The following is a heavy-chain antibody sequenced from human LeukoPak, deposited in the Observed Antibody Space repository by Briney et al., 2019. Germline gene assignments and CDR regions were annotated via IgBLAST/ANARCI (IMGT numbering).Heavy chain of an antibody. V-gene: IGHV3-30*03. CDR2: ISYDGSNK. CDR1: GLAFSRYG. CDR3: ARVLGGVKYGKIDY. J-gene: IGHJ4*02. D-gene: IGHD3-16*01. Sequence: PGGSLRLSCAASGLAFSRYGMHWVRQAPDKGLEWVAVISYDGSNKYYADSVKGRFTISRDNSKNTLYLQMNSLRAEDTAVYYCARVLGGVKYGKIDYWGQGTLVTVSS.